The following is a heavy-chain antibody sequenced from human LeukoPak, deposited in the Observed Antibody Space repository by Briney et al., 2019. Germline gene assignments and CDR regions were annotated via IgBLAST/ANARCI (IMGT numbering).Heavy chain of an antibody. CDR1: VFNVSSNY. CDR2: THSGGST. Sequence: GGSVILSCAASVFNVSSNYIAWVRQAPRKGREWVSITHSGGSTYYADSVKGRFTISRDNSKNTLYLQMNSLRAEDTAVYYCARDATYGFGYFDYWGQGTLVTVSS. J-gene: IGHJ4*02. CDR3: ARDATYGFGYFDY. V-gene: IGHV3-53*01. D-gene: IGHD3-10*01.